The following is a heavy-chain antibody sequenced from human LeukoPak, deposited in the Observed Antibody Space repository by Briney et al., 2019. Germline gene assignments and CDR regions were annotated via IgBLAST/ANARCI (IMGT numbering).Heavy chain of an antibody. Sequence: GGSLRLSCAASGFTFNSYGMHWVRQAPGKGLEWVAHIKQDGSETYYVDSVKGRFTISRDNAKNSLYLQMSSLRAEDTAVYYCARDRGTYYYDSTSHYDAFDIWGQGTMVTVSS. J-gene: IGHJ3*02. CDR1: GFTFNSYG. D-gene: IGHD3-22*01. CDR2: IKQDGSET. V-gene: IGHV3-7*01. CDR3: ARDRGTYYYDSTSHYDAFDI.